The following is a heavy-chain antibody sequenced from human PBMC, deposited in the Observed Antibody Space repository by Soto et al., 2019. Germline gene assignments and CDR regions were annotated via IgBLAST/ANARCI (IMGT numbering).Heavy chain of an antibody. J-gene: IGHJ3*02. CDR1: GGTFSTYT. CDR2: IIPMFDIT. D-gene: IGHD6-13*01. V-gene: IGHV1-69*02. CDR3: TLGSWSAETFDI. Sequence: ASVKVSCKASGGTFSTYTIIWVRQAPGQGLEWMGRIIPMFDITNTAQSFQGRVTITADKSTSTAYLELSTLRFDDTAMYFCTLGSWSAETFDIWGRGTMVTVSS.